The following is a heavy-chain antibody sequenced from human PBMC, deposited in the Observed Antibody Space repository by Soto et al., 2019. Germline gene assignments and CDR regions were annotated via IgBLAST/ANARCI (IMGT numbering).Heavy chain of an antibody. V-gene: IGHV1-2*02. J-gene: IGHJ4*02. CDR2: ISPKSGGT. D-gene: IGHD6-19*01. CDR3: ARPPGYISDWYYFDL. CDR1: GYTFIDYY. Sequence: QVQLVQSGAEVKKPGASVKVSCEASGYTFIDYYMHWVRQAPGQGFEWMGRISPKSGGTNYALKFQGRVTMTWDTSLNTAYMELSSLISEDTAVYYCARPPGYISDWYYFDLWGQGTLVTVSS.